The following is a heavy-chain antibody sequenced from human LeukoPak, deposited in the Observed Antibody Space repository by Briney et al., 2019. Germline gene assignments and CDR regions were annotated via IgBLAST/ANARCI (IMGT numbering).Heavy chain of an antibody. D-gene: IGHD4-23*01. CDR1: GGSLSGYY. CDR2: INHSGST. J-gene: IGHJ4*02. CDR3: ARRGLTGSVEMFDY. V-gene: IGHV4-34*01. Sequence: PSETLSLTCAVYGGSLSGYYWSWIRQPPGKGLEWIGEINHSGSTNYNPSLKSRVTISVDTSKNQFSLKLSSVTAADTAVYYCARRGLTGSVEMFDYWGQGTLVTVSS.